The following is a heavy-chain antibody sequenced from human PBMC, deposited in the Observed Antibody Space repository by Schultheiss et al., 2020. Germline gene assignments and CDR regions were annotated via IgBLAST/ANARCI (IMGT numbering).Heavy chain of an antibody. CDR3: ARVQVPAAIWYYYYMDV. J-gene: IGHJ6*03. V-gene: IGHV3-48*02. D-gene: IGHD2-2*02. Sequence: GESLKIPCAASGFTFSSYSMNWVRQAPGKGLEWVSYISSSSSTIYYADSVKGRFTISRDNAKNSLYLQMNSLRDEDTAVYYCARVQVPAAIWYYYYMDVWGKGTTVTVSS. CDR1: GFTFSSYS. CDR2: ISSSSSTI.